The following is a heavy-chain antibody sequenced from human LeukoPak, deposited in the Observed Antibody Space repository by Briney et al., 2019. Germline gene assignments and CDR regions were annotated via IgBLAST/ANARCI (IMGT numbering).Heavy chain of an antibody. CDR1: GGSISSYY. J-gene: IGHJ4*02. V-gene: IGHV4-59*08. CDR3: ARGITIFGVAAAFDY. Sequence: SETLSLTCTVSGGSISSYYWSWIRQPPGKGLEWNGYIYYSGSTNYNPSLKSRVTISVDTSKNQFSLKLSSVTAADTAVYYCARGITIFGVAAAFDYWGQGTLVTVSS. D-gene: IGHD3-3*01. CDR2: IYYSGST.